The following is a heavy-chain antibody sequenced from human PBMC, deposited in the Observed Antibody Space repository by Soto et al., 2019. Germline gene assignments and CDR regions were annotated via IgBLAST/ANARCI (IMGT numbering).Heavy chain of an antibody. CDR2: IIPIFGTP. CDR3: ARGGEGLIAPIPDIQSFGD. J-gene: IGHJ1*01. Sequence: SVKVSCKASGGTFSSYAISWVRQAPGQGLEWMGGIIPIFGTPNYAQKFQARVTIPAAESTTQAYMQLTSLGPGDPPLYYCARGGEGLIAPIPDIQSFGDWGQGTGVSDSS. V-gene: IGHV1-69*13. CDR1: GGTFSSYA. D-gene: IGHD2-21*01.